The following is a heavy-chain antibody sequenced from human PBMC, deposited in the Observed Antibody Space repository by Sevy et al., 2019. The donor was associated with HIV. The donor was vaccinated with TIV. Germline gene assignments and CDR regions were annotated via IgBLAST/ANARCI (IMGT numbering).Heavy chain of an antibody. D-gene: IGHD3-22*01. Sequence: GGSLRLSCAASGFTFSSYGMHWVRQAPGKGLEWVAVISYDGSSKYYADSVKGRFTISRDNSKNTLYLQMNSLRAEDTAVYYCAKADSSGYYYLDYWGQGTLVTVSS. V-gene: IGHV3-30*18. J-gene: IGHJ4*02. CDR3: AKADSSGYYYLDY. CDR2: ISYDGSSK. CDR1: GFTFSSYG.